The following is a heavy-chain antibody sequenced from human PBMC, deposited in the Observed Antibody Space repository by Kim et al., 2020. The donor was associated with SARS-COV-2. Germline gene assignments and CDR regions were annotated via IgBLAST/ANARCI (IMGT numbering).Heavy chain of an antibody. CDR2: IDPSDSYT. D-gene: IGHD4-4*01. Sequence: GESLKISCKGSGYSFTSYWISWVRQMPGKGLEWMGRIDPSDSYTNYSPSFQGHVTISADKSISTAYLQWSSLKASDTAMYYCARLWPDYSNGVHYYYYYGMDVWGQGTTVTVSS. V-gene: IGHV5-10-1*01. CDR1: GYSFTSYW. J-gene: IGHJ6*02. CDR3: ARLWPDYSNGVHYYYYYGMDV.